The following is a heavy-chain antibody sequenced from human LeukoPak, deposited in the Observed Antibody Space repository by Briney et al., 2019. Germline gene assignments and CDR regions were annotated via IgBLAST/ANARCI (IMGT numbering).Heavy chain of an antibody. CDR3: ARTYCAEDCSIRYFDY. Sequence: SGKVSCKAAGGTFSNYAISWVRQAPGQGLEWMGGIIPIFATANYAQKLQGRVTLTRDKSTSTVYMELSSLTSDDTAVYYCARTYCAEDCSIRYFDYWGQGTLVTVSS. J-gene: IGHJ4*02. V-gene: IGHV1-69*05. CDR2: IIPIFATA. CDR1: GGTFSNYA. D-gene: IGHD2-21*01.